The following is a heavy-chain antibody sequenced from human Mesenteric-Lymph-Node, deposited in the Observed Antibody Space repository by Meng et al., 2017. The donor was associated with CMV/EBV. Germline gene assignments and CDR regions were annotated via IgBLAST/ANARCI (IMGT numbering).Heavy chain of an antibody. Sequence: SVKVSCKASGGTFSSYAISWVRQAPGQGLEWMGGIIPIFGTANYAQKFQGRVTMTTDTPTSTAYMELTSLRSDDTAVYYCARQPDVLRFLEWLSHFGMDVWGQGTTVTVSS. D-gene: IGHD3-3*01. J-gene: IGHJ6*02. CDR2: IIPIFGTA. V-gene: IGHV1-69*05. CDR3: ARQPDVLRFLEWLSHFGMDV. CDR1: GGTFSSYA.